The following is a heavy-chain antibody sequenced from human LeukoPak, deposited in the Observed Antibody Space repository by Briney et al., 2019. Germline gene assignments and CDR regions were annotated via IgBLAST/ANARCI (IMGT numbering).Heavy chain of an antibody. J-gene: IGHJ4*02. CDR2: IYYSGST. CDR3: AREGPKYSGGYFFDY. Sequence: PSETLSLTCTVSGGSISSYYWSWIRQPPGKGLEWIGYIYYSGSTNYNPSLKSRVTISVDTSKNQFSLKLSSVTAADTAVYYCAREGPKYSGGYFFDYWGQGTLVTVSS. CDR1: GGSISSYY. V-gene: IGHV4-59*12. D-gene: IGHD3-22*01.